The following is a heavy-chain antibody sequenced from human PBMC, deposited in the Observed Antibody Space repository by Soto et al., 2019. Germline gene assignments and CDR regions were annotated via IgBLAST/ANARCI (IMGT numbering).Heavy chain of an antibody. CDR2: IYHSGST. CDR1: GGSISSSNW. D-gene: IGHD5-12*01. J-gene: IGHJ4*02. V-gene: IGHV4-4*02. Sequence: QVQLQESGPGLVKPSGTLSLTCAVSGGSISSSNWWSWVRQPPGKGLEWIGEIYHSGSTNYNPSLKSRVXIXVXXSKNQFSLKLSSVTAADTAVYYCARLHSITYYFDYWGQGTLVTVSS. CDR3: ARLHSITYYFDY.